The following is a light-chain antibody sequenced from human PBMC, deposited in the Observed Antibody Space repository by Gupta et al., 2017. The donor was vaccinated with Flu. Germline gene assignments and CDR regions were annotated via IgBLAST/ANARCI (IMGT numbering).Light chain of an antibody. V-gene: IGLV2-23*01. CDR2: EGS. Sequence: QSALTQPASVSGSPGQSLTISCTGTSSDVGSYNLVSWYQQHPGKAPKLMIYEGSKRPSGVSNRFSGSKSGNTASLTISGLQAEDEADYYYCSYAGSSTVFGTGTKVTVL. CDR1: SSDVGSYNL. CDR3: CSYAGSSTV. J-gene: IGLJ1*01.